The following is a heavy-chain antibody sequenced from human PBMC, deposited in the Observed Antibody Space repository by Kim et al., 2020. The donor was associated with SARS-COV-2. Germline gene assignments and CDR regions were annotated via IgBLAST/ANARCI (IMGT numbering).Heavy chain of an antibody. CDR3: ARAGEASGWYSVVFDI. V-gene: IGHV3-7*03. D-gene: IGHD6-19*01. J-gene: IGHJ3*02. CDR2: IKQDGSEK. Sequence: GGSLRLSCAASGFTFSSYWMSWVRQAPGKGLEWVANIKQDGSEKYYVDSVKGRFTISRDNAKNSLYLQMNSLRAEDTAVYYCARAGEASGWYSVVFDIWGQGTMVTVSS. CDR1: GFTFSSYW.